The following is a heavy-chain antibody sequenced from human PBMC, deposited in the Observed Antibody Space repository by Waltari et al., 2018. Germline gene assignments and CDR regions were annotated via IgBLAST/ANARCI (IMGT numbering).Heavy chain of an antibody. D-gene: IGHD6-19*01. V-gene: IGHV3-73*01. CDR3: SGGEVTGTDF. CDR1: GFSFSGSS. Sequence: EVQVVESGGGLVQPGGSLKLSCAPSGFSFSGSSIPGVRQPSGKGLEWVGRIRREPYNYATAYSASVKGRFTISRDDSKNTAFLQMNSLMTEDTAVYYCSGGEVTGTDFWGQGTLVTVSS. J-gene: IGHJ4*02. CDR2: IRREPYNYAT.